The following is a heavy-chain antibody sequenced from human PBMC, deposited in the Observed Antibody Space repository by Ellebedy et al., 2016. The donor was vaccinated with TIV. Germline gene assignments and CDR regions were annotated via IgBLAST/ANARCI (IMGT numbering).Heavy chain of an antibody. J-gene: IGHJ4*02. CDR3: ASRESVGVGEVALDY. CDR2: ISPYTGST. V-gene: IGHV1-18*04. CDR1: GYTFTSGG. D-gene: IGHD3-10*01. Sequence: AASVKVSCKASGYTFTSGGISLVRQAPGQGLEWMGWISPYTGSTNYAQQLQGRVTMTRDTSTSTAYMELRSLRSDDTAIYYCASRESVGVGEVALDYWGQGTLVTVSS.